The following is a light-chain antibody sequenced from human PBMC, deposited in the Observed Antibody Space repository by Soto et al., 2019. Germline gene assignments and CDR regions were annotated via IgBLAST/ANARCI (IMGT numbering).Light chain of an antibody. Sequence: VVLTQSPATLSVSPGERATLSCRASENINTYLAWDQQKPGQAPKLLIYDASNRATGIPARFSASGSGTHFTLTISSLEPEDFAVYYCQHRNNWPLTFGGGTTVEIK. J-gene: IGKJ4*01. CDR1: ENINTY. CDR2: DAS. CDR3: QHRNNWPLT. V-gene: IGKV3-11*01.